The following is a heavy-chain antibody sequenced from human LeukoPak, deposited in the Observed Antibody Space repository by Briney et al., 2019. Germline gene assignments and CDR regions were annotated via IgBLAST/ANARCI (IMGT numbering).Heavy chain of an antibody. CDR3: AKEMGLLWFGELFGSFDY. CDR1: GFTFSIYA. CDR2: ISASGDIV. D-gene: IGHD3-10*01. Sequence: GGSLRLSCAASGFTFSIYAMNWVRQAPGKGLEWVSTISASGDIVYYADSVKGRFPVSRDNSKNTLYLQMNSLRAEDTAVYYCAKEMGLLWFGELFGSFDYWGQGTLVTVSS. V-gene: IGHV3-23*01. J-gene: IGHJ4*02.